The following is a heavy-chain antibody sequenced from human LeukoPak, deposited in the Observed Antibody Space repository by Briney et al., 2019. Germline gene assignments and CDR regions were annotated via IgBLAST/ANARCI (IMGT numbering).Heavy chain of an antibody. CDR2: INSDGSST. Sequence: GGSLRLSCAPSGFTFSSYWMHWVRHAPEKGLVWVSRINSDGSSTNYADSVKGRFTTSRDNAKNTLYLQMNSLRAEDTAVYCCARVHFSGYYMVPFDYWGQGTLVTVSS. CDR3: ARVHFSGYYMVPFDY. D-gene: IGHD3-3*01. J-gene: IGHJ4*02. V-gene: IGHV3-74*01. CDR1: GFTFSSYW.